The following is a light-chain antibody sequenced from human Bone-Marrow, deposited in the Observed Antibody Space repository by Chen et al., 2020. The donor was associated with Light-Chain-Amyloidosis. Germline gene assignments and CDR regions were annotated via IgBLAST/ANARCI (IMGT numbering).Light chain of an antibody. J-gene: IGLJ2*01. Sequence: SSELTQPPSVSVSPGQTARITCSGDDLPTKYAYWYQQKPGQAPVLVIHRDTERPSGISERFSGSSSGTTGTLTISGVQAEDEADYHCQSADSSGTYEVIFGGGTKLTVL. CDR1: DLPTKY. CDR3: QSADSSGTYEVI. V-gene: IGLV3-25*03. CDR2: RDT.